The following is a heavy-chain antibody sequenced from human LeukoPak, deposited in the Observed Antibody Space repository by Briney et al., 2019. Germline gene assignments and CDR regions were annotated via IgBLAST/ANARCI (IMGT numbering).Heavy chain of an antibody. Sequence: GGSLRLSCAVSGFTFSSYWMHWVRQAPGKGLVWASRSDRDGSRINYADSVKGRFTISRDNSKNTLYLQMNSLRAEDTAVYYCAKDAVRFLEWLPYYYYYGMDVWGQGTTVTVSS. CDR1: GFTFSSYW. J-gene: IGHJ6*02. V-gene: IGHV3-74*01. CDR2: SDRDGSRI. CDR3: AKDAVRFLEWLPYYYYYGMDV. D-gene: IGHD3-3*01.